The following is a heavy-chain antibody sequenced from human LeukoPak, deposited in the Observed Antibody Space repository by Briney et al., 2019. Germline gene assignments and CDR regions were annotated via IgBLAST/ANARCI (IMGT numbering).Heavy chain of an antibody. CDR3: ASGSGSLPDY. CDR1: GFTFSSYA. J-gene: IGHJ4*02. D-gene: IGHD1-26*01. CDR2: ISSNGGST. V-gene: IGHV3-64*01. Sequence: GGSLRLSCAASGFTFSSYAMHWVRQAPGKGLEYVSAISSNGGSTYYANSVKGRFTISRDNSKNTLYLQMGRLRAEDMAVYYCASGSGSLPDYWGQGTLVTVSS.